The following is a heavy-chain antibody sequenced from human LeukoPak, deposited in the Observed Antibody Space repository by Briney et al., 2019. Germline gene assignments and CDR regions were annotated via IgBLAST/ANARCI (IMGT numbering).Heavy chain of an antibody. Sequence: GGSLRLSCAASGFTFSSYAMSWVRQAPGKGLEWVSAISGSGGSTYYADSVKGRFTISRDNSKNTLYLQMNSLRAEDTAVYYCAKVGRGPFRVYCSSTSCSSYYFDYWGQGTLVTVSS. V-gene: IGHV3-23*01. CDR1: GFTFSSYA. J-gene: IGHJ4*02. D-gene: IGHD2-2*01. CDR3: AKVGRGPFRVYCSSTSCSSYYFDY. CDR2: ISGSGGST.